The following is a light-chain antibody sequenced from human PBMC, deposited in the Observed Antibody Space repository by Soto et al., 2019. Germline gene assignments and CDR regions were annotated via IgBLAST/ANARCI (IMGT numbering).Light chain of an antibody. CDR3: SSFTTSKTWV. Sequence: QYVLTQPASVSGSPGQSITISCTGTSSDVGAYDYVSWYQQHPGKAPKFMLYEVSNRPSGLSDRFSGSKSGNTASLTISGLQAEDEADYYCSSFTTSKTWVFGGGTKLTVL. J-gene: IGLJ3*02. CDR1: SSDVGAYDY. V-gene: IGLV2-14*01. CDR2: EVS.